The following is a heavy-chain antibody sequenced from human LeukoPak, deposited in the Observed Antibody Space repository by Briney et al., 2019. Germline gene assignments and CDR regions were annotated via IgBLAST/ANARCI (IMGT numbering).Heavy chain of an antibody. D-gene: IGHD3-10*01. J-gene: IGHJ4*02. CDR3: AREVYHSGSRNFDL. CDR2: VYHSGST. CDR1: GGSISNYY. V-gene: IGHV4-59*01. Sequence: PSETLSLTCNVSGGSISNYYWSWIRQPPGKAPEWIAYVYHSGSTQYNPSLKSRVSMSVDSSKNQFSLKMSSVTAADTAVYYCAREVYHSGSRNFDLWGQGTLVTVSS.